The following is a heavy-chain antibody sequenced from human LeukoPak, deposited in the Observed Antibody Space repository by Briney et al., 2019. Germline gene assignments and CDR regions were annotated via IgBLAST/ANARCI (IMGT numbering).Heavy chain of an antibody. CDR2: INHSGST. V-gene: IGHV4-34*01. D-gene: IGHD3-3*01. J-gene: IGHJ6*03. CDR1: GGSFSGYY. CDR3: ARQAIFGVTGYYMDV. Sequence: SETLSLTCAVYGGSFSGYYWSWIRQPPGKGLEWIGEINHSGSTNYNPSLKSRVTISVDTSKNQFSLKLSSVTAADTAVYYCARQAIFGVTGYYMDVWGKGTTVTVSS.